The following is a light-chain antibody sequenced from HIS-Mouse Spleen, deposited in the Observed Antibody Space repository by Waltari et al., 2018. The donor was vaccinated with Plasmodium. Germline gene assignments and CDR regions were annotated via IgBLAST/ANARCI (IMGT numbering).Light chain of an antibody. J-gene: IGLJ2*01. V-gene: IGLV3-1*01. CDR2: QDS. CDR3: QAWDSSTVV. Sequence: SYELPQPPSVSVSTGQTASITCPGDNLGDKYACWYQQKPGQSPVLVIYQDSKRPSGIPERFSGSNSGNTATLTISGTQAMDEADYYCQAWDSSTVVFGGGTKLTVL. CDR1: NLGDKY.